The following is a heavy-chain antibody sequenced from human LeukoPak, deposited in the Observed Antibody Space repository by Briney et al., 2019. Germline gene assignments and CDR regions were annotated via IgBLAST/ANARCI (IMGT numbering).Heavy chain of an antibody. CDR3: AKVLRYFDWLSSFDY. V-gene: IGHV3-23*01. CDR1: GFTFSSYA. Sequence: PGGSLRLSCAASGFTFSSYAMSWVRRAPGKGLEWVSAISGSGGSTYYADSVKGRFTISRDNSKNTLYLQMNSLRAEDTAVYYCAKVLRYFDWLSSFDYWGQGTLVTVSS. CDR2: ISGSGGST. J-gene: IGHJ4*02. D-gene: IGHD3-9*01.